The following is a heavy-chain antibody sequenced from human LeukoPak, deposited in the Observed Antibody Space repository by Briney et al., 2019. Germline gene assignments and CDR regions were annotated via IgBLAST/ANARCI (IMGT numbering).Heavy chain of an antibody. D-gene: IGHD5-12*01. CDR1: GFTVSSNY. CDR3: ARAYSDYGMRY. CDR2: IYSGGST. V-gene: IGHV3-53*01. J-gene: IGHJ4*02. Sequence: GGSLRLSCAASGFTVSSNYMSWVRQAPGKGLEWVSVIYSGGSTYYADSVKGRFTISRDNSKNTLYLQMNSLRAKDTAVYYCARAYSDYGMRYWGQGTLVTVSS.